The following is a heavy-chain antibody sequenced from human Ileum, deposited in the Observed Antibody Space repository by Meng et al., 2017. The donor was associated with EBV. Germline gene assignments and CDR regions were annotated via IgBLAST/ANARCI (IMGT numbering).Heavy chain of an antibody. V-gene: IGHV3-23*01. Sequence: EVRLLESGGGLVQPGGSLRLSCAASGFRFNIYAMNWVRQAPGRGLEWVSGISGSGRTTYYADSVKGRFSISRDNSGNTVYLQMNSLRADDTAVYYCSNLPYSYWGQGTLVTVSS. CDR2: ISGSGRTT. D-gene: IGHD4-11*01. CDR1: GFRFNIYA. CDR3: SNLPYSY. J-gene: IGHJ4*02.